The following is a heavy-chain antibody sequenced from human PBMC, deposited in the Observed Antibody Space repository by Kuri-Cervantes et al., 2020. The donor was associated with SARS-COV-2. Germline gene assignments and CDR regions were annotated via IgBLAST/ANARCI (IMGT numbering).Heavy chain of an antibody. CDR2: ISSSSSYI. V-gene: IGHV3-21*01. D-gene: IGHD3-3*01. J-gene: IGHJ6*02. CDR3: AVDFWSGYSLRIGGAPGYGMDV. Sequence: GGSLSLTCAASGFTFSSYSMNWVRQAPGKGLEWVSSISSSSSYIYYADSVKGRFTISRDNAKNSLYLQMNSLRAEDTAVYYCAVDFWSGYSLRIGGAPGYGMDVWGQGTTVTVSS. CDR1: GFTFSSYS.